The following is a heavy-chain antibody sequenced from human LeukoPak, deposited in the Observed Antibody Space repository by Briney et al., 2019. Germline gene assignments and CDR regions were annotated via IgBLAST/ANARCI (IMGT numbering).Heavy chain of an antibody. CDR2: IKSKTDGGTT. V-gene: IGHV3-15*01. Sequence: GWSLRLSCAASGFTFSNAWMSWVPQAPGKGLEWVGRIKSKTDGGTTDYAAPVKGRFTISRDDSKNTLYLQMNSLRTEDTAVYYCTTDREVTPDFDYWGQGTLVTVSS. D-gene: IGHD2-21*02. CDR3: TTDREVTPDFDY. J-gene: IGHJ4*02. CDR1: GFTFSNAW.